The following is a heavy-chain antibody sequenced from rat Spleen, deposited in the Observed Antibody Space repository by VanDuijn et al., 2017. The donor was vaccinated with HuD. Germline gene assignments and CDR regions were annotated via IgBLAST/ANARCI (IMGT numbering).Heavy chain of an antibody. Sequence: EVQVLESGGGLVQPGNSLKLSCATSGFTFNTVWMYWYRQFPEKRLEWVARIKAKSNNYATDYTESVKGRFTISRDDAKSCIYLQMNNLKEGDSAIYYCATPGHWGQGVLVTVSS. J-gene: IGHJ2*01. CDR1: GFTFNTVW. V-gene: IGHV6-6*01. CDR2: IKAKSNNYAT. CDR3: ATPGH. D-gene: IGHD1-4*01.